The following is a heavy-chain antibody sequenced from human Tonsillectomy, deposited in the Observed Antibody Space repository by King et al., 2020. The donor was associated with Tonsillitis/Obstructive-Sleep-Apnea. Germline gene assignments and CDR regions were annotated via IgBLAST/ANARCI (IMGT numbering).Heavy chain of an antibody. J-gene: IGHJ4*02. D-gene: IGHD6-19*01. CDR3: ARGGFGWYGGFFDY. CDR2: IFSNDEK. Sequence: LKESGPVLVKPTETLTLTCTVSGFSLSNARMGVSWIRQPPGKALEWLAHIFSNDEKSYSTSLKSRPTISKDTSKSQVLLTMTNMDPVDTGTYCCARGGFGWYGGFFDYWGQGTLVTVSS. V-gene: IGHV2-26*01. CDR1: GFSLSNARMG.